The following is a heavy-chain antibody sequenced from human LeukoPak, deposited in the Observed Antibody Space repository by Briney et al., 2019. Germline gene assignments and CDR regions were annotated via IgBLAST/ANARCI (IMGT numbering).Heavy chain of an antibody. V-gene: IGHV1-69*05. CDR2: IIPIFGTA. D-gene: IGHD2-2*01. CDR1: GGTFSSYA. Sequence: GASVKVSCKASGGTFSSYAISWVRQAPGQGLEWMGGIIPIFGTANYAQKFQGRVTITTDESTSTAYMELSSLRSEDTAVYYCARSPRGVPAADYHYMDVWGKGTTVTVSS. CDR3: ARSPRGVPAADYHYMDV. J-gene: IGHJ6*03.